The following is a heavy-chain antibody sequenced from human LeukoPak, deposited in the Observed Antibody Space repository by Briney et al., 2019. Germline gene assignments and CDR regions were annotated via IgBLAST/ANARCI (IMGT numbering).Heavy chain of an antibody. CDR2: ISSSSSYI. CDR3: ARGIAVARYFDY. J-gene: IGHJ4*02. CDR1: GFTFSSYS. D-gene: IGHD6-19*01. Sequence: PGGSLRRSCAASGFTFSSYSMNWVRQAPGKGLEWVSSISSSSSYIYYADSVKGRFTISRDNAKNSLYLQMNSLRAEDTAVYYCARGIAVARYFDYWGQGTLVTVSS. V-gene: IGHV3-21*01.